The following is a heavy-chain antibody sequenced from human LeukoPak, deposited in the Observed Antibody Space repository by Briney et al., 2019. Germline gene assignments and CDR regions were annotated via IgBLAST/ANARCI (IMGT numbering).Heavy chain of an antibody. CDR1: GGSISSSNW. CDR3: AKQSDYYDSSGYYGWFDP. V-gene: IGHV4-4*02. Sequence: SGTLSLTCAVSGGSISSSNWWSWVRQPPGKGLEWIGEIYHSGSTNYNPSLKSRVTISVDKSKNQFSLKLSSVTAADTAVYYCAKQSDYYDSSGYYGWFDPWGQGTLVTVSS. CDR2: IYHSGST. D-gene: IGHD3-22*01. J-gene: IGHJ5*02.